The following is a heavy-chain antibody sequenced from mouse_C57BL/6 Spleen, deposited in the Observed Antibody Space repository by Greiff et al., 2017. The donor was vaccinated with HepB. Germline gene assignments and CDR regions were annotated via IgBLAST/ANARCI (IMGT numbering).Heavy chain of an antibody. CDR1: GYTFTDYY. V-gene: IGHV1-26*01. CDR3: AGYYGRYAMDY. Sequence: VQLQQSGPELVKPGASVKISCKASGYTFTDYYMNWVKQSHGKSLEWIGDINPNNGGTSYNQKFKGKATLTVDKSSSTAYMELRSLTSEDSAVYYCAGYYGRYAMDYWGQGTSVTVSS. CDR2: INPNNGGT. J-gene: IGHJ4*01. D-gene: IGHD1-1*01.